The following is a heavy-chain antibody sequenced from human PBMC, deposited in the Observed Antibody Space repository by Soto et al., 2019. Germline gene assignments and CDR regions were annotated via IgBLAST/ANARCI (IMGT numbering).Heavy chain of an antibody. CDR2: SRNKANSYST. CDR3: ARFSGSYTRGLDY. D-gene: IGHD1-26*01. V-gene: IGHV3-72*01. Sequence: EVQLVESGGGLVQPGGSLRLSCAASGFTFSDHYMDWVRQAPGKGLEWVGRSRNKANSYSTEYAASVKGRFTISRAESKLSLYLQLNSLKTADTAVYYCARFSGSYTRGLDYWGQGTLVTVSS. CDR1: GFTFSDHY. J-gene: IGHJ4*02.